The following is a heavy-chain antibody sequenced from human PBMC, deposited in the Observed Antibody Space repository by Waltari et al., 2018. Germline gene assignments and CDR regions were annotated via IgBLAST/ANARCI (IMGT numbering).Heavy chain of an antibody. J-gene: IGHJ4*02. CDR3: ARDLRGSYYFDY. Sequence: QVQLVQSGAEVKKPGSSVKVSCKAAGGTFSSYAISWVRPAPGQGLEWMGGIIPIFGTANYAQKFQGRVTITADKSTSTAYMELSSLRSEDTAVYYCARDLRGSYYFDYWGQGTLVTVSS. D-gene: IGHD1-26*01. CDR1: GGTFSSYA. V-gene: IGHV1-69*14. CDR2: IIPIFGTA.